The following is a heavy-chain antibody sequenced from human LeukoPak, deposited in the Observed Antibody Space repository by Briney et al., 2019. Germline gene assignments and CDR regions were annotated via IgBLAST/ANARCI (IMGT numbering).Heavy chain of an antibody. D-gene: IGHD4-11*01. CDR3: ASSDYTMSFDY. J-gene: IGHJ4*02. CDR2: INSDGSST. V-gene: IGHV3-74*01. Sequence: GGSLRLSCAASGFTVSSNYMSWVRQAPGKGLVWVSRINSDGSSTSYADSVKGRFTISRDNAKNTLYLQMNSLRAEDTAVYYCASSDYTMSFDYWGQGTLVTVSS. CDR1: GFTVSSNY.